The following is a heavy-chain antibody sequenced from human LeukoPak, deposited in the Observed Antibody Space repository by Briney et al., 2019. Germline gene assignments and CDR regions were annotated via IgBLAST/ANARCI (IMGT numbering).Heavy chain of an antibody. D-gene: IGHD1-1*01. V-gene: IGHV1-18*01. CDR2: ISAYNGNT. CDR3: ARGQLIRGYYYMDV. CDR1: GYTFTSYG. Sequence: GASVKVSCKASGYTFTSYGISWVRQAPGQGLEWMGWISAYNGNTNYAQKLQGRVTMTTDTSTTTAYMELRSLRSDDTAVYYCARGQLIRGYYYMDVWGKGTTVTVSS. J-gene: IGHJ6*03.